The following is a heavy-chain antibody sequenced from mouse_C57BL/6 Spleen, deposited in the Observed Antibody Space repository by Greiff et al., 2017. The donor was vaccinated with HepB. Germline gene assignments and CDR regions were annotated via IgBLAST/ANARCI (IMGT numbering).Heavy chain of an antibody. CDR2: ILPGSGST. CDR1: GYTFTGYW. CDR3: ARSSYYYGSSHWYFDV. J-gene: IGHJ1*03. V-gene: IGHV1-9*01. Sequence: VKLVESGAELMKPGASVKLSCKATGYTFTGYWIEWVKQRPGHGLEWIGEILPGSGSTNYNEKFKGKATFTADTSSNTAYMQLSSLTTEDSAIYYCARSSYYYGSSHWYFDVWGTGTTVTVSS. D-gene: IGHD1-1*01.